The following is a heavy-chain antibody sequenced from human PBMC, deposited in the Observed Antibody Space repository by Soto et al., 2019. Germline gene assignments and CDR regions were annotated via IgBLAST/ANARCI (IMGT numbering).Heavy chain of an antibody. CDR1: GFTFISYA. J-gene: IGHJ4*02. V-gene: IGHV3-23*01. D-gene: IGHD3-22*01. CDR3: AKSPWMYYYDSSGYYHYDY. CDR2: ISGSGVST. Sequence: LRLSCAASGFTFISYAMSWCRQSPGKGLDWVSAISGSGVSTYYADSVKGRFTIARDNSKNTPYLQINSLRAQDTAVYYCAKSPWMYYYDSSGYYHYDYWGQGTLVTVSS.